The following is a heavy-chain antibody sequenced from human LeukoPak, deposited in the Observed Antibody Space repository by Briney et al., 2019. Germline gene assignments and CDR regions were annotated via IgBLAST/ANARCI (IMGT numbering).Heavy chain of an antibody. V-gene: IGHV3-69-1*01. D-gene: IGHD4-11*01. CDR2: ISSTTVI. CDR3: AREGDGSNSGFAY. Sequence: GGTLRLSCAVSGFRFSGYNMNWVRQAPGKGLEWIAYISSTTVIYYADSVEGRVTVSRDNAHDSLYLQMSSLTLADTAVYFCAREGDGSNSGFAYWGQGTLVTVSS. J-gene: IGHJ4*02. CDR1: GFRFSGYN.